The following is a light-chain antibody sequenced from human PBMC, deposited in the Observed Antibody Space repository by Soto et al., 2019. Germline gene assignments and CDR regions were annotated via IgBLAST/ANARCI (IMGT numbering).Light chain of an antibody. CDR1: QSLLHSNGYTY. Sequence: DIVMTQSPLSLPVTPGAPASISCRSSQSLLHSNGYTYLDWYQQKPGQSPQLLIYLGSNRASGVPDRFSGSGSGTDFTLKISSVEAEDVGIYYCMQALQTPWTFGQGPKVDIK. CDR2: LGS. J-gene: IGKJ1*01. V-gene: IGKV2-28*01. CDR3: MQALQTPWT.